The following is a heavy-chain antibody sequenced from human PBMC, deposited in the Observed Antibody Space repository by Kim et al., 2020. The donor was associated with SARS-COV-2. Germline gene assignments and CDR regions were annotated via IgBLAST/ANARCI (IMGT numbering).Heavy chain of an antibody. Sequence: GGSLRLSCAASGFTFSSYWMNWVRQAPGKGLVWVARINSNGRTTTYADAVKGRFTISSEKAKNTLYLQMNSLRAEDTAVYYCDRAPRVAASADNWFDIWGQGTLVTVSS. CDR1: GFTFSSYW. CDR3: DRAPRVAASADNWFDI. V-gene: IGHV3-74*03. J-gene: IGHJ5*02. D-gene: IGHD6-13*01. CDR2: INSNGRTT.